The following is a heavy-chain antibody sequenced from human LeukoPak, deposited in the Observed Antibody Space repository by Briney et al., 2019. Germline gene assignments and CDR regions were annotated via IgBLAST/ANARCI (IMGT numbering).Heavy chain of an antibody. V-gene: IGHV5-51*01. CDR1: GYSFTSGYSFAVYW. CDR3: VRRGYCDGTGGCHSNPFDI. Sequence: GESLKISCKGSGYSFTSGYSFAVYWIGWVRQMPGKGLEWMGIVYPGDSGTRYSPSFQGQVTISVDTSISTAYLQWSSLKASDTAIYYCVRRGYCDGTGGCHSNPFDIWGQGTMVTVSS. J-gene: IGHJ3*02. CDR2: VYPGDSGT. D-gene: IGHD2/OR15-2a*01.